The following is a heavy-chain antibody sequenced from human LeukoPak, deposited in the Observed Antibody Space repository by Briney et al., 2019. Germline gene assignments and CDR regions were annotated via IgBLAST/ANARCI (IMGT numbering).Heavy chain of an antibody. CDR1: GFTFSSYS. CDR2: ISSSSSTI. J-gene: IGHJ4*02. Sequence: PGGSLRLSCAASGFTFSSYSMNWVRQAPGKGLEWVSYISSSSSTIYYADSVKGRFTISRDNAKNSLYLQMNSLRAEDTAVYYCARELWFGEAGYFDYWGQGTLVTVSS. CDR3: ARELWFGEAGYFDY. V-gene: IGHV3-48*04. D-gene: IGHD3-10*01.